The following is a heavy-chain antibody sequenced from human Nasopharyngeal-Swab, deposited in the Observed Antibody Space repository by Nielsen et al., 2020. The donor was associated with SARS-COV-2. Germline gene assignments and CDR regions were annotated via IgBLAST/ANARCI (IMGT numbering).Heavy chain of an antibody. D-gene: IGHD4-17*01. V-gene: IGHV4-59*01. J-gene: IGHJ4*02. Sequence: SETLSLTCTVSGGPISSYYWSWIRQPPGKGLEWIGYIYYSGSTNYNPSLKSRVTISVDTSKNQFSLKLSSVTAADTAVYYCARDYGDYSYFDYWGQGTLVTVSS. CDR2: IYYSGST. CDR3: ARDYGDYSYFDY. CDR1: GGPISSYY.